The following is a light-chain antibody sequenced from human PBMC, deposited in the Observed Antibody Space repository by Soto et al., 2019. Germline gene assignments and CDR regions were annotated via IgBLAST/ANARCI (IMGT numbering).Light chain of an antibody. CDR1: NSDIGRYNF. CDR2: DVS. CDR3: NSYASTNPPDL. Sequence: QSALTQPASASGSAGQSVSISCTGTNSDIGRYNFVSWYQQRPGHAPQLLIFDVSNRPSGISDRFSGSKSGTTASLTISGLQAEDEADYYCNSYASTNPPDLFGTGTKLTVL. V-gene: IGLV2-14*01. J-gene: IGLJ2*01.